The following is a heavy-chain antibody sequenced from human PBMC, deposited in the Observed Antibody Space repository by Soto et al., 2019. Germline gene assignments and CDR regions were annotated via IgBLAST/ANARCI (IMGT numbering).Heavy chain of an antibody. J-gene: IGHJ3*01. CDR3: AKVRLTDYLRYAPHL. Sequence: EVQLLESGGGLVQPGWSLRLACAASGFTVKHYAMNLVRQAPGGGLEWVSIISPNGDSTYYAASVKGRFTSSRDNSQNTVVQQMKSLSAEDTAIYFCAKVRLTDYLRYAPHLWCQGKLVTVSS. V-gene: IGHV3-23*01. D-gene: IGHD2-8*01. CDR1: GFTVKHYA. CDR2: ISPNGDST.